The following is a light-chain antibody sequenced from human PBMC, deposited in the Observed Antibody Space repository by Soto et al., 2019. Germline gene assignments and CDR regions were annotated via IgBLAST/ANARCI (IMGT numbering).Light chain of an antibody. J-gene: IGKJ1*01. Sequence: DIQMTQSPSSVSASVGDRVTISCRASHDVRSWLAWYQQKPGKAPNLLIYGASTLQSGVPSRFSGSGSGPEFTLTISSLQPEDFATCFCQQTNGDPWTFGQGTKVEIK. CDR3: QQTNGDPWT. CDR2: GAS. V-gene: IGKV1-12*02. CDR1: HDVRSW.